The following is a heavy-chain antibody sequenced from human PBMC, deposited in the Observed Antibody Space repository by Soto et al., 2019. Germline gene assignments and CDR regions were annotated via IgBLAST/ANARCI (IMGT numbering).Heavy chain of an antibody. CDR3: AKGLLWLSATSPSDY. Sequence: AGGSLRLSCAASGFTFSSYAMSWVRQAPGKGLEWVSAISGSGGSTYYADSVKGRFTISRDNSKNTLYLQMNSLRAEDTAVYYCAKGLLWLSATSPSDYWGQGTLVTVSS. CDR2: ISGSGGST. V-gene: IGHV3-23*01. CDR1: GFTFSSYA. J-gene: IGHJ4*02. D-gene: IGHD5-18*01.